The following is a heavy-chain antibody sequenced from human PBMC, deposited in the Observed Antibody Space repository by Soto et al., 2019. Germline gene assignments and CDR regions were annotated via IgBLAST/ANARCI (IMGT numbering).Heavy chain of an antibody. V-gene: IGHV3-9*01. CDR3: AKENGGYSGYGQFDY. D-gene: IGHD5-12*01. J-gene: IGHJ4*02. CDR2: ISWNSGSI. CDR1: GFTFDDYA. Sequence: GGSLRLSCAASGFTFDDYAMHWVRQAPGKGLEWVSGISWNSGSIGYADSGKGRFTISRDNAKNSLYLQMNSLRAEDTALYYCAKENGGYSGYGQFDYWGQGTLVTVSS.